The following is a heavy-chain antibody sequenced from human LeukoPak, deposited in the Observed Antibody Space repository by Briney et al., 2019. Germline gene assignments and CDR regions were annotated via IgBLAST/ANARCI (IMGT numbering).Heavy chain of an antibody. J-gene: IGHJ4*02. CDR3: AREWSGFGELPDY. D-gene: IGHD3-10*01. CDR1: GFSFSSYS. V-gene: IGHV3-48*01. Sequence: GGSLRLSCAASGFSFSSYSMNWVRQAPGKGLEWVSYISGSSSTIYYADSVKGRFTISRDNAKNSLYLQMNSLRAEDTAVYYCAREWSGFGELPDYWGQGTLVTVSS. CDR2: ISGSSSTI.